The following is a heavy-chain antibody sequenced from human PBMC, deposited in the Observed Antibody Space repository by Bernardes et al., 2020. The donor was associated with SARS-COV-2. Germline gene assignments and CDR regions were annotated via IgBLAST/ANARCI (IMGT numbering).Heavy chain of an antibody. CDR1: GFTFSGSN. D-gene: IGHD3-16*02. CDR3: LGSYRSADDSDDY. J-gene: IGHJ4*02. CDR2: IRSKAESYAT. Sequence: GGSLRLSCAASGFTFSGSNIHWVRQASGKGLEWVGRIRSKAESYATGYSASVRGRFSISRDDSESTAYLQMNGLKTEDTAVYYCLGSYRSADDSDDYWGRGTLVTVSS. V-gene: IGHV3-73*01.